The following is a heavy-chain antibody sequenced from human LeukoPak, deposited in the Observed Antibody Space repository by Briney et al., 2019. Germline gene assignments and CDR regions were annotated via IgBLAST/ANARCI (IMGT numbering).Heavy chain of an antibody. CDR3: ARRGPFGSGWFDY. V-gene: IGHV3-48*02. D-gene: IGHD3-16*01. Sequence: GGSLRLSCSASGFTFTSYSTNWVRQAPGKGLEWVSYIATSGGTIHYADSVKGRFTISRDNAKSSLYLQMDTLRDEDTAVYYCARRGPFGSGWFDYWGQGTLVTVSS. J-gene: IGHJ5*01. CDR2: IATSGGTI. CDR1: GFTFTSYS.